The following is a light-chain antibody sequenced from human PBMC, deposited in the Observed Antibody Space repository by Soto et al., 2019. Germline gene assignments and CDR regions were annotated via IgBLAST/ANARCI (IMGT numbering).Light chain of an antibody. V-gene: IGLV1-40*01. J-gene: IGLJ1*01. CDR2: GNS. CDR1: SSNIGAGYD. CDR3: QSYDSSLSGSGV. Sequence: QSVLTQPPSVSGAPGQRVTISCTGSSSNIGAGYDVHWYQQLPGTAPHLLIYGNSNRPSGVPDRFSGSKSGTSASLAITGLQAEDEADYYCQSYDSSLSGSGVFGTGTKLTVL.